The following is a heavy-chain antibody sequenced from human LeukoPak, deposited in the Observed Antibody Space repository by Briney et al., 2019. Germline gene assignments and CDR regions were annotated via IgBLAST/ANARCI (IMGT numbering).Heavy chain of an antibody. Sequence: GESLKISCQGSGYSFTSYWIGWVRQMPGKGLEWMGIIYPGDSDTRYSPSFQGQVTISADKSISTAYLQWSSLKASDTAMYYCAKPSYCSSTSCPIDYWGQGTLVTVSS. CDR3: AKPSYCSSTSCPIDY. CDR1: GYSFTSYW. CDR2: IYPGDSDT. J-gene: IGHJ4*02. V-gene: IGHV5-51*01. D-gene: IGHD2-2*01.